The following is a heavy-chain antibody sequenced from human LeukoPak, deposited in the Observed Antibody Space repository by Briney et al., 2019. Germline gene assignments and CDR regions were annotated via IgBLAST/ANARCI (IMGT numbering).Heavy chain of an antibody. J-gene: IGHJ4*02. Sequence: ASVKVSCKASGYTFTGYYMHWVRQAPGQGLEWMGWINPNPNSGGTNYAQKFQGRVTMTRDTSISTAYMELTRLRSDDTAVYYCATQRGSYLWGTDFDYWGQGTLVTVSS. CDR1: GYTFTGYY. V-gene: IGHV1-2*02. CDR2: INPNPNSGGT. CDR3: ATQRGSYLWGTDFDY. D-gene: IGHD3-16*01.